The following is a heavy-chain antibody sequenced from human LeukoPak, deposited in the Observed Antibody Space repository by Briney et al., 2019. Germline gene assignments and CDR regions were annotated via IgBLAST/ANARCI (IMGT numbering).Heavy chain of an antibody. CDR1: GGTFNNYA. V-gene: IGHV1-69*06. Sequence: GASVKVSCKASGGTFNNYAISWVRQAPGQGLEWMGGIIPIFGTANYAQKFQGRVTITADKSTSTAYMELSSLRSEDTAVYYCAREKLNYEYVWGSYRYRAFDIWGQGTMVTVSS. CDR3: AREKLNYEYVWGSYRYRAFDI. CDR2: IIPIFGTA. D-gene: IGHD3-16*02. J-gene: IGHJ3*02.